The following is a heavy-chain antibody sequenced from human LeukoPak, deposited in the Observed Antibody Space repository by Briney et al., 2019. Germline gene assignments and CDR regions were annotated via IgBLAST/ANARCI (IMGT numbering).Heavy chain of an antibody. V-gene: IGHV1-69*06. D-gene: IGHD3-22*01. CDR1: GGTFSSYA. J-gene: IGHJ4*02. CDR2: IIPIFGTA. Sequence: SVTVSCKASGGTFSSYAISWVRQAPGQGLEWMGGIIPIFGTANYAQKFQGRVTITADKSTSTAYMELSSLRSEDTAVYYCASRRKSKSSSGYYFNYFDYWGQGTLVTVSS. CDR3: ASRRKSKSSSGYYFNYFDY.